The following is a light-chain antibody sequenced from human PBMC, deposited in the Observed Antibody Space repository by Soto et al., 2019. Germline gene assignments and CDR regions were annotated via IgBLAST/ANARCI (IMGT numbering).Light chain of an antibody. V-gene: IGKV3-15*01. J-gene: IGKJ4*01. CDR1: QSISSN. Sequence: EIVMTQSPATLSVSPGERATLSCRASQSISSNLAWYQQRPGQAPRLLIYGASTRAIGIPARVSGSGSGREFTLTISSLQSEDFATYYCQQYNNWPLAFGGGTKVEIK. CDR3: QQYNNWPLA. CDR2: GAS.